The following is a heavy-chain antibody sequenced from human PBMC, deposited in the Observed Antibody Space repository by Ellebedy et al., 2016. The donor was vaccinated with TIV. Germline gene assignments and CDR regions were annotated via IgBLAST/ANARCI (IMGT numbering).Heavy chain of an antibody. V-gene: IGHV4-59*01. Sequence: MPSETLSLTCTVSGDSFSNFYWSWIRQPPGKGLEWIGSLYESGSTNYNPSLKSRVTISADTSKNQFSLKLRSVTAADTAVYYCARSSGWDRFDYWGQGTLVTVSS. CDR2: LYESGST. CDR1: GDSFSNFY. CDR3: ARSSGWDRFDY. D-gene: IGHD6-19*01. J-gene: IGHJ4*02.